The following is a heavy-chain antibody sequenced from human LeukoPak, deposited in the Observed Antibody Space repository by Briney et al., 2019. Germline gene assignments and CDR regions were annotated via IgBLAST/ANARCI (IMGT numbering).Heavy chain of an antibody. V-gene: IGHV4-4*07. D-gene: IGHD2-21*02. CDR1: GGSLSSYY. CDR2: IYTSGST. Sequence: SETLSLTCTVSGGSLSSYYWSWLRQPAGKGLEWIGRIYTSGSTNYNPSLKSRVTVSVDTSKNQFSLKLSSVTAADTAVYYCARSTGVTETLGYWGQGTLVTVSS. J-gene: IGHJ4*02. CDR3: ARSTGVTETLGY.